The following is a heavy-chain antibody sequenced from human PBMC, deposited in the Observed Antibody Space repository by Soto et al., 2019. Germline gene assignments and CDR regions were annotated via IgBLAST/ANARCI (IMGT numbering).Heavy chain of an antibody. J-gene: IGHJ3*02. D-gene: IGHD6-13*01. Sequence: PSETLSLTCAVYGGSFSGYYWSWIRQPPGKGLEWIGEINHSGSTNYNPSLKSRVTISVDTSKNQFSLKLSSVTAADTAVYYCARRRLSSSWYNRAFDIWGQGTMVTVSS. V-gene: IGHV4-34*01. CDR2: INHSGST. CDR3: ARRRLSSSWYNRAFDI. CDR1: GGSFSGYY.